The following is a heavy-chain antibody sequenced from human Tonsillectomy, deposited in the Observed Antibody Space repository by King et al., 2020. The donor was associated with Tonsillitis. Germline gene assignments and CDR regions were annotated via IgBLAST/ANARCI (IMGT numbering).Heavy chain of an antibody. CDR2: ISGSGGST. Sequence: VQLVESGGGLVQPGGSLRLSCAASGFTFSSYAMSWVRQAPGKGLEWVSGISGSGGSTYYADSVKGRFTISKDNSKNTLYLQMNSLRAEDTAVYYCAKVRATGYYYYYGMDVWGQGTTVTVSS. J-gene: IGHJ6*02. CDR3: AKVRATGYYYYYGMDV. CDR1: GFTFSSYA. D-gene: IGHD1-26*01. V-gene: IGHV3-23*04.